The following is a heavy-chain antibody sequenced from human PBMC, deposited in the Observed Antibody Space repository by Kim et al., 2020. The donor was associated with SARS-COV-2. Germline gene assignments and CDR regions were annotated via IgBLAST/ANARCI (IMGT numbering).Heavy chain of an antibody. J-gene: IGHJ6*02. Sequence: GGSLRLSCAASGFTFSSYSMNWVRQAPGKGLEWVSSISSSSSYIYYADSVKGRFTISRDNAKNSLYLQMNSLRAEDTAVYYCARVKGGSWLDYYGMDVWGQGTTVTVSS. CDR2: ISSSSSYI. CDR3: ARVKGGSWLDYYGMDV. V-gene: IGHV3-21*01. CDR1: GFTFSSYS. D-gene: IGHD6-13*01.